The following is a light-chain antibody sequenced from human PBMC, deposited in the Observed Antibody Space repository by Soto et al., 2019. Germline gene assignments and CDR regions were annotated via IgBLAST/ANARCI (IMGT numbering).Light chain of an antibody. CDR1: SSDIGRFNF. J-gene: IGLJ1*01. CDR2: EVT. V-gene: IGLV2-8*01. Sequence: QSVLTQPPSASGSPGQSVTISCTGTSSDIGRFNFVSWYQQHPGKAPKLLIYEVTKRPSGVPGRFSGSKSGNAASLTVSGLQGEDEADYFCSSYTGSRDPYVFGTGTKVTVL. CDR3: SSYTGSRDPYV.